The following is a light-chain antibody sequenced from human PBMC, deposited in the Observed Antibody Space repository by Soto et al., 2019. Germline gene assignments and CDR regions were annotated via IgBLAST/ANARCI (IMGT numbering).Light chain of an antibody. Sequence: EVVMTQSPGTLSVSLGESATLSCRASQSVDGYLAWYQQKPGQAPRLLIYGASTRDNGVPARFSGSGSGTDFTLSISRLEPEDFAVYFCQQYGSSPLTFGGGTKVDIK. CDR3: QQYGSSPLT. CDR2: GAS. CDR1: QSVDGY. J-gene: IGKJ4*01. V-gene: IGKV3-20*01.